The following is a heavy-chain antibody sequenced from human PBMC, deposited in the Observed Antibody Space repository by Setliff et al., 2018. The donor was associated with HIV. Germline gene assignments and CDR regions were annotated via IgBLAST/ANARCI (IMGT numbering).Heavy chain of an antibody. CDR1: GFTFSSYE. Sequence: PGGSLRLSCAASGFTFSSYEMNWVRQAPGKGLEWVSYISSSGSTIYYADSVKGRFTISRDNAKNSLYLQMNSLRAEDTAVYYCASRSAGLYYFDYWGHGTLVTVSS. V-gene: IGHV3-48*03. J-gene: IGHJ4*01. CDR3: ASRSAGLYYFDY. D-gene: IGHD1-1*01. CDR2: ISSSGSTI.